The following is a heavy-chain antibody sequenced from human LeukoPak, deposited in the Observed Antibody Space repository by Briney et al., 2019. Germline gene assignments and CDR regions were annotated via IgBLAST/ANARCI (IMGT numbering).Heavy chain of an antibody. CDR3: AREGETATLDY. D-gene: IGHD5-18*01. CDR2: IYYSGSI. Sequence: SETLSLTCTVSGGSISSSSYYWSWIRQPPGKGLEWIGYIYYSGSINYNPSLKSRVTISIHTSKNQFSLRLSSVTAADTAVYYCAREGETATLDYWGQGTLVTVSS. V-gene: IGHV4-61*01. CDR1: GGSISSSSYY. J-gene: IGHJ4*02.